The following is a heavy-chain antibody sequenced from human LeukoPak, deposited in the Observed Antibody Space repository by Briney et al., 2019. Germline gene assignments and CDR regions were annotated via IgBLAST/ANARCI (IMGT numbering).Heavy chain of an antibody. J-gene: IGHJ4*02. D-gene: IGHD3-3*01. V-gene: IGHV1-18*01. CDR2: ISAYNGNT. Sequence: ASVKVSCKASGYTFTSYGISWVRQAPGQGPEWMGWISAYNGNTNYAQKLQGRVTMTTDTSTSTAYMELRSLRSDDTAVYYCARGRNYDFWSGYYMILDYWGQGTLVTVSS. CDR1: GYTFTSYG. CDR3: ARGRNYDFWSGYYMILDY.